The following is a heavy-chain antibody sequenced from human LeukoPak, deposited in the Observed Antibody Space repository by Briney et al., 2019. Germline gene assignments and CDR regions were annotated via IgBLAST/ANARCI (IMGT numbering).Heavy chain of an antibody. V-gene: IGHV1-3*01. J-gene: IGHJ3*02. CDR3: ARDSPKTLGAFDI. CDR1: GYTFTSYA. Sequence: ASVKVSCKASGYTFTSYAMHWVRQAPGQRLEWMGWINAGNGNTKYSQKFQGRVTITRDTSASTAYMELSSLRSEDTAVYYCARDSPKTLGAFDIWGQGTMVTVSS. D-gene: IGHD6-13*01. CDR2: INAGNGNT.